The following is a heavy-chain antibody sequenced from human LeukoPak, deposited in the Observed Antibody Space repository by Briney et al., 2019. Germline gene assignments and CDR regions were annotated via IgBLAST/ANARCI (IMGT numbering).Heavy chain of an antibody. CDR2: INPNSGGT. Sequence: GASVKVSCKASGYTFTGYYMHWVRQAPGQGLEWMGWINPNSGGTNYAQKFQGRVTMTRDTSISTAYMELSRLRSDDTAVYYCARDLLPPMVRRQVNWFDPWGQGTLVTVSS. D-gene: IGHD3-10*01. CDR3: ARDLLPPMVRRQVNWFDP. J-gene: IGHJ5*02. V-gene: IGHV1-2*02. CDR1: GYTFTGYY.